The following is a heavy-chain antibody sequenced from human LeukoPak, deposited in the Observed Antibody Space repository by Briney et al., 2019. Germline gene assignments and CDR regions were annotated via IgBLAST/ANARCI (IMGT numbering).Heavy chain of an antibody. J-gene: IGHJ6*03. D-gene: IGHD6-13*01. CDR1: GYTFTGYY. V-gene: IGHV1-2*02. CDR2: INPNSGGT. Sequence: ASVKVSCKASGYTFTGYYMHWVRQAPGQGLEWMGWINPNSGGTNYAQKFQGRVTMTRDTSISTAYMELSRLRSDDTAVYYCASSGQGGSSWYDTYYYYYMDVWGKGTTVTVSS. CDR3: ASSGQGGSSWYDTYYYYYMDV.